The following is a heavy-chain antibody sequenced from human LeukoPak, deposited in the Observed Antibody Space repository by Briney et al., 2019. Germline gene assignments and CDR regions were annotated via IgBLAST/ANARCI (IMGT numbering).Heavy chain of an antibody. D-gene: IGHD1-7*01. J-gene: IGHJ4*02. CDR3: AKVRVVFNWNYAYYFDY. V-gene: IGHV3-30*18. CDR2: ISYDGSDR. CDR1: GFTFSDYA. Sequence: GGSLRLSCAASGFTFSDYAMHWVRQAPGKGLDWVALISYDGSDRYYADSVKGRSTISRDNSKNTLYLQMNSLRPEDTAVYYCAKVRVVFNWNYAYYFDYWGQGTLVTVSS.